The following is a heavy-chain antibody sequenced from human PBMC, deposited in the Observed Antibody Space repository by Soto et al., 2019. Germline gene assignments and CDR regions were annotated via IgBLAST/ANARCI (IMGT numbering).Heavy chain of an antibody. D-gene: IGHD3-10*01. CDR3: ARVPLWFGELPLDY. Sequence: ASVKVSCKASGGTFSSYAISWVRQAPGQGLEWMGWINPNSGGTNYAQKFQGRVTMTRDTYISTAYMELSRLRSDDTAVYYCARVPLWFGELPLDYWGQGTMVTVSS. J-gene: IGHJ4*02. V-gene: IGHV1-2*02. CDR1: GGTFSSYA. CDR2: INPNSGGT.